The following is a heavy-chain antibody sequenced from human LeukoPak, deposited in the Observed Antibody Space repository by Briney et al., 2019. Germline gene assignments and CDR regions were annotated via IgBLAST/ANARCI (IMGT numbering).Heavy chain of an antibody. V-gene: IGHV3-21*01. Sequence: GGSLRLSCAASGFTFSSYSMNWVRQAPGKGLEWVSSISSSSSYIYYADSVKGRFTISRDNAKNPLYLQMNSLRAEDTAVYYCARAHIVGATIDYWGQGTLVTVSS. D-gene: IGHD1-26*01. CDR3: ARAHIVGATIDY. J-gene: IGHJ4*02. CDR2: ISSSSSYI. CDR1: GFTFSSYS.